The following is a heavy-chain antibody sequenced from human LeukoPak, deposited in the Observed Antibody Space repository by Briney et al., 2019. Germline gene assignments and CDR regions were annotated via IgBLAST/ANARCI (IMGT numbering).Heavy chain of an antibody. J-gene: IGHJ4*02. Sequence: GGSLRLSCAASGFTVSSNYMSWVRQAPGKGLEWVSSISSSSSYIYYADSVKGRFTISRDNAKNSLYLQMNSLRAEDTAVYYCARSPPKYYYDSSGYYSETDYYLDYWGQGTLVTVSS. CDR2: ISSSSSYI. D-gene: IGHD3-22*01. CDR3: ARSPPKYYYDSSGYYSETDYYLDY. V-gene: IGHV3-21*01. CDR1: GFTVSSNY.